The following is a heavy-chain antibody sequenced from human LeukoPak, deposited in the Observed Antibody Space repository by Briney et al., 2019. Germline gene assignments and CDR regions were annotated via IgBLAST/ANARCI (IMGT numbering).Heavy chain of an antibody. J-gene: IGHJ4*02. V-gene: IGHV3-7*01. CDR2: IKQDGSEE. CDR1: GFTFSSYW. CDR3: ARGSSAGASLRHDY. D-gene: IGHD1-26*01. Sequence: GGSLRLSCAASGFTFSSYWMSWVRQAPGKGLEWVANIKQDGSEEDFVDSVKGRFTISRDNAKKSLYLQMNSLRAEDTAVYYCARGSSAGASLRHDYWGQGTLVTVSS.